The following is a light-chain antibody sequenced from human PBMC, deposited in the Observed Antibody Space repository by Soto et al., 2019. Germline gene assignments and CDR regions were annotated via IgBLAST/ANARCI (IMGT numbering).Light chain of an antibody. J-gene: IGLJ1*01. CDR1: SSDVGGYNY. CDR3: SSYTSSSTHYV. Sequence: QSALTQPAPVSGSPGQSITLSCTGTSSDVGGYNYVSWYQQHPGKAPKLMIYDVSNRPSGVSNRFSGSKPGNTASLTISGLQAEDEADYYCSSYTSSSTHYVFGTGTKVTVL. V-gene: IGLV2-14*01. CDR2: DVS.